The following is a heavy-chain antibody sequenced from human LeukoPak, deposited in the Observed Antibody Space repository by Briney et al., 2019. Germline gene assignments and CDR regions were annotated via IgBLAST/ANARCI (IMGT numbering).Heavy chain of an antibody. J-gene: IGHJ6*03. CDR3: ARDGDGLGKYDFWSGWAAPWAAYYYYYMDV. CDR2: MNPNSGNT. CDR1: GYTFTSYD. D-gene: IGHD3-3*01. V-gene: IGHV1-8*01. Sequence: RASVKVSCKASGYTFTSYDINWVRQATGQGLEWMGWMNPNSGNTGYAQRFQGRVTMTRNTSTSTAYMELRSLRSDDTAVYYCARDGDGLGKYDFWSGWAAPWAAYYYYYMDVWGKGTTVTVSS.